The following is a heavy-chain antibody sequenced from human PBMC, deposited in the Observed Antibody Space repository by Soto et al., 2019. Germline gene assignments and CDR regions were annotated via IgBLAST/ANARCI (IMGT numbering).Heavy chain of an antibody. CDR3: AREIAVAGNFDY. CDR1: GCSFTSYT. J-gene: IGHJ4*01. CDR2: INGGNGNT. Sequence: ASVKVSCKASGCSFTSYTMHWVRQAPGQRLEWMGRINGGNGNTKYSQKFQGRVTITRDTSASTAYMELSSLRSEDAAVYYCAREIAVAGNFDYWG. V-gene: IGHV1-3*01. D-gene: IGHD6-19*01.